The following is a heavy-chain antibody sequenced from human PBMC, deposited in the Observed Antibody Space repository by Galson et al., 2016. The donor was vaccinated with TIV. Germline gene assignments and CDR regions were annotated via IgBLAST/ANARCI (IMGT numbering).Heavy chain of an antibody. CDR1: GGSMSGGGYY. Sequence: TLSLTCSVSGGSMSGGGYYWNWIRQPPGKGLECIGHIYYSGSTYYNPTLKRRVVISVDTSKNQFSLKVTSVTAAGTAVYYCARGSPAGRLTATKLGDAFDIWGQGTKVAVSS. J-gene: IGHJ3*02. CDR3: ARGSPAGRLTATKLGDAFDI. D-gene: IGHD5-24*01. V-gene: IGHV4-30-4*01. CDR2: IYYSGST.